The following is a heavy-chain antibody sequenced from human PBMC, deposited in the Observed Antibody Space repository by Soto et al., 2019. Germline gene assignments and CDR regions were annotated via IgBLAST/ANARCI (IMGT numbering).Heavy chain of an antibody. Sequence: ETLSLTCTVSGGSISSYYWSWIRQPPGKGLEWIGYIYYSGRTNYNPSLKSRVTISVDTSKNQFSLKLSSVTAADTAVYYCARGYCSSTSCYIWDNWFDPWGQGTLVTVS. CDR1: GGSISSYY. J-gene: IGHJ5*02. D-gene: IGHD2-2*02. V-gene: IGHV4-59*01. CDR2: IYYSGRT. CDR3: ARGYCSSTSCYIWDNWFDP.